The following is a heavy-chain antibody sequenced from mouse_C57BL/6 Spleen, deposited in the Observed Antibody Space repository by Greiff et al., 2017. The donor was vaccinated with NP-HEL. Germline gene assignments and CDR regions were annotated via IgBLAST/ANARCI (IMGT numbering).Heavy chain of an antibody. CDR2: IDPSDSYT. J-gene: IGHJ2*01. D-gene: IGHD1-1*01. Sequence: QVQLQQPGAELVKPGVSVKLSCKASGYTFTSYWMQWVKQRPGQGLEWIGEIDPSDSYTNYNQKFKGKATLTVDTSSSTAYMQLSSLTSEDSAVYDCAILHYYGSSYRDYWGQGTTLTVSS. CDR3: AILHYYGSSYRDY. CDR1: GYTFTSYW. V-gene: IGHV1-50*01.